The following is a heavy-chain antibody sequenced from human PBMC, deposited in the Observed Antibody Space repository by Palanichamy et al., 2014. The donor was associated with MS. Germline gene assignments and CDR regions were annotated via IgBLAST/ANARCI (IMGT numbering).Heavy chain of an antibody. V-gene: IGHV4-34*01. CDR3: ARGRVTRNPPTTVVTGAFDI. CDR2: INHSGST. D-gene: IGHD4-23*01. J-gene: IGHJ3*02. Sequence: QVQLQQWGGRTVEAFGDPVPHLRCLWWVLQWLLLELDPPAPRKGLEWIGEINHSGSTNYSPSLKSRVTISVDTSKNQFSLKLSSVTAADTAVYYCARGRVTRNPPTTVVTGAFDIWGQGTMVTVSS. CDR1: WVLQWLL.